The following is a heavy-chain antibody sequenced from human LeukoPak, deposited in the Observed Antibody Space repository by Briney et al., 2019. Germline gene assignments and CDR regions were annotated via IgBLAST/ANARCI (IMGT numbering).Heavy chain of an antibody. CDR3: AARDCSTTSCHGGLFDY. CDR2: LYSGGST. D-gene: IGHD2-2*01. Sequence: GGSLRLSCAAPGLSVSSKYMNWVRQAPGKGLEWVSLLYSGGSTYYADSVKGRFTISRDSSKNTVYLQMNSLRAEDTAVYYCAARDCSTTSCHGGLFDYWGQGTQVTVSS. CDR1: GLSVSSKY. J-gene: IGHJ4*02. V-gene: IGHV3-53*01.